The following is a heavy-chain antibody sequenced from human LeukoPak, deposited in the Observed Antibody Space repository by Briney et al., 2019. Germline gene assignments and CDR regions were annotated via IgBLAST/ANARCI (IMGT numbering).Heavy chain of an antibody. J-gene: IGHJ4*02. CDR3: ARVRGSGWYDY. CDR1: GFTFSSYS. CDR2: ISSSSSYI. Sequence: GGPLRLSCAASGFTFSSYSMNWVRQAPGKGLEWVSSISSSSSYIYYADSVKGRFTISRDNAKNSLYLQMNSLRAEDTAVYYCARVRGSGWYDYWGQGTLVTVSS. V-gene: IGHV3-21*01. D-gene: IGHD6-19*01.